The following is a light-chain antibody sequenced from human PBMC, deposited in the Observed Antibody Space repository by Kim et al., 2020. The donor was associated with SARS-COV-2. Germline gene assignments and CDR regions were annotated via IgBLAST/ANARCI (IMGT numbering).Light chain of an antibody. CDR3: QQYGSSPYT. CDR2: DAS. Sequence: GERATRSCGGSESVSRSYLAWYQQKRGLAHSLLIYDASKRGTGIPDRFSGSGCGTDFTLNISRREPEDFAVYYCQQYGSSPYTVGKGTKLEI. V-gene: IGKV3D-20*01. CDR1: ESVSRSY. J-gene: IGKJ2*01.